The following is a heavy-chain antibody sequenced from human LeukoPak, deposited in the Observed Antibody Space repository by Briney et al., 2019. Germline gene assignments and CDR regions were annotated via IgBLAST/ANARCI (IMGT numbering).Heavy chain of an antibody. CDR2: ISSSSSYI. J-gene: IGHJ5*02. CDR1: GFTFSSYS. CDR3: AKDGRSPGGIDL. Sequence: GGSLRLSCAASGFTFSSYSMNWVRQAPGKGLEWVSSISSSSSYIYYADSVKGRFTISRDNSKNMLYLQMNSLRAEDTAMYYCAKDGRSPGGIDLWGQGTLVTVSS. D-gene: IGHD1-26*01. V-gene: IGHV3-21*06.